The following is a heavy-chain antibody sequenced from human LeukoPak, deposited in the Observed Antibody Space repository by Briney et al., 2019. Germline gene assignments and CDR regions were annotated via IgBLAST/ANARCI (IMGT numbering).Heavy chain of an antibody. CDR3: ARDRGYADGY. J-gene: IGHJ4*02. V-gene: IGHV1-18*04. CDR1: GYTFTGNH. CDR2: ISAYNGNT. Sequence: ASVKVSCKASGYTFTGNHMHWVRQAPGQGLEWMGWISAYNGNTNYAQKLQGRVTMTTDTSTSTAYMELRSLRSDDTAVYYCARDRGYADGYWGQGTLVTVSS. D-gene: IGHD5-12*01.